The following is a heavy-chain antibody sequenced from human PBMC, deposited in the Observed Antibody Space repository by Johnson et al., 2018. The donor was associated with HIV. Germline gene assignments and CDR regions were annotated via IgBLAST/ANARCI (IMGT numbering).Heavy chain of an antibody. CDR2: MSGSGGST. CDR1: GFTFSSYD. Sequence: EMQLVESGGGFVQPGGSLRLSCAASGFTFSSYDMHWVRQAPGKGLEWVSTMSGSGGSTFYTDSVKGRFSVSRDNFKNTLYLQMNSLRAEDTAVYYCARDDTMMHGFDIWGQGTMVTVSS. D-gene: IGHD3-22*01. V-gene: IGHV3-23*04. CDR3: ARDDTMMHGFDI. J-gene: IGHJ3*02.